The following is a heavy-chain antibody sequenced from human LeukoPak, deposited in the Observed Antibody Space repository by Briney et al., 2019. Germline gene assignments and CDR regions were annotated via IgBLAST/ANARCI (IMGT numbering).Heavy chain of an antibody. D-gene: IGHD3-3*01. CDR2: ISYDGSNK. J-gene: IGHJ4*02. CDR3: ARVPVLRFLEWLLFY. Sequence: GGSLRLSCAASGFTFSSYAMHWVRQAPGKGLEWVAVISYDGSNKYYADSVKGRSTISRDNSKNTLYLQMNSLRAEDTAVYYCARVPVLRFLEWLLFYWGQGTLVTVSS. V-gene: IGHV3-30-3*01. CDR1: GFTFSSYA.